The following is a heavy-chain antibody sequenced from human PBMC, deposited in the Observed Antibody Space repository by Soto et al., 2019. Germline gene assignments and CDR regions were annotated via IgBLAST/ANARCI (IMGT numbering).Heavy chain of an antibody. V-gene: IGHV4-59*08. CDR3: ARSDWNYLAGIFDY. Sequence: QVQLQESGPGLVKPSETLSLTCTVSGGSISSYYWSWIRQPPGKGLEWIGYIYYSGSTNYNPSLKRRVTISVDTSKNQFSLKLSSVTAADTAVYYCARSDWNYLAGIFDYWGQGTLVTVSS. D-gene: IGHD1-7*01. CDR2: IYYSGST. CDR1: GGSISSYY. J-gene: IGHJ4*02.